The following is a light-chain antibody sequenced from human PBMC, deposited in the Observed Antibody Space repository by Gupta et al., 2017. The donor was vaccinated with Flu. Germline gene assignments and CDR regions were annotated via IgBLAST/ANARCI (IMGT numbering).Light chain of an antibody. Sequence: SSSVGSNNVYWYQQLPGTAPKLLISTNGQRPSGVPNRFSASKSGTSASLAISGLRSEDEADYYCAAWDDALSGRVFGTGTTVTVL. CDR1: SSSVGSNN. J-gene: IGLJ1*01. V-gene: IGLV1-47*01. CDR3: AAWDDALSGRV. CDR2: TNG.